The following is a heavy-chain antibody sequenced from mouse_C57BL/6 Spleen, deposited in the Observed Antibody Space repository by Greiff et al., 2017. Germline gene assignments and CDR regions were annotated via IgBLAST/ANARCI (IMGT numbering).Heavy chain of an antibody. CDR3: AESLRHYFEY. D-gene: IGHD2-12*01. CDR2: IHPTSGST. J-gene: IGHJ2*01. Sequence: VQLQQPGAELVKPGASVKLSCKASGYTFTSYWMHWVKQRPGQGLEWIGMIHPTSGSTNYNEKFKSKATLTVDKSSSTAYMQLSSLTSEDSAVYYCAESLRHYFEYWGQGTTLTVSS. V-gene: IGHV1-64*01. CDR1: GYTFTSYW.